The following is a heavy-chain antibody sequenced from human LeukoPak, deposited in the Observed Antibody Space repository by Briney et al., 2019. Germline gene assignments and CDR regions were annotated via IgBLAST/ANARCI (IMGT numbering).Heavy chain of an antibody. J-gene: IGHJ4*02. Sequence: PGGSLRLSCAASGFTFSSYAMNWVRQAPGKGLEWVSSISSSSTYIYYADSVKGRFTISRDNSKNTLYLQMNSLRVEDTALYYCAKDLGYDYVWGEGNLYDYWGQGTLVTVSS. CDR3: AKDLGYDYVWGEGNLYDY. V-gene: IGHV3-21*03. D-gene: IGHD3-16*01. CDR2: ISSSSTYI. CDR1: GFTFSSYA.